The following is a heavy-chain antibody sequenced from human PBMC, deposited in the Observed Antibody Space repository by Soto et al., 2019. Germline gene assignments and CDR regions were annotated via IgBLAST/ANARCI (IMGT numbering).Heavy chain of an antibody. D-gene: IGHD3-22*01. J-gene: IGHJ6*02. CDR3: ARRLYYDSSGFEGGGMDV. CDR1: GGSISSGGYY. V-gene: IGHV4-39*07. Sequence: SETLSLTCTVSGGSISSGGYYWSWIRQPPGKGLEWIGEINHSGSTNYNPSLKSRVTISVDTSKNQFSLKLSSVTAADTAVYYFARRLYYDSSGFEGGGMDVWGQGTTVTVSS. CDR2: INHSGST.